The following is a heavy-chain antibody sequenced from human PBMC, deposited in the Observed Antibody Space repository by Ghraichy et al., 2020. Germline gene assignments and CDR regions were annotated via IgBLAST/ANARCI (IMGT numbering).Heavy chain of an antibody. V-gene: IGHV4-31*03. Sequence: SETLSLTCTVSGGSISSGGYYWSWIRQHPGKGLEWIGYIYYSGSTYYNPSLKSRVTISVDTSKNQFSLKLSSVTAADTAVYYCAREGGGGGDYVFDYWGQGTLVTVSS. CDR3: AREGGGGGDYVFDY. D-gene: IGHD2-21*02. CDR2: IYYSGST. J-gene: IGHJ4*02. CDR1: GGSISSGGYY.